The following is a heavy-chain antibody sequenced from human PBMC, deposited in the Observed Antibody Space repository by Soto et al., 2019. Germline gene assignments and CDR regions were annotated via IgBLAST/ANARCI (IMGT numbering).Heavy chain of an antibody. CDR3: ATLFQFHDYDFWSGYYIMDHAGGMDV. J-gene: IGHJ6*02. CDR2: ISSSSSTI. D-gene: IGHD3-3*01. CDR1: GFTFSSYS. V-gene: IGHV3-48*02. Sequence: EVQLVESGGGLVQPGGSLRLSCAASGFTFSSYSMNWVRQAPGKGLEWVSYISSSSSTIYYADSVKGRFTISRDNAKNSLYLQMNSLRDEETAVYYCATLFQFHDYDFWSGYYIMDHAGGMDVWGQGTTVTVSS.